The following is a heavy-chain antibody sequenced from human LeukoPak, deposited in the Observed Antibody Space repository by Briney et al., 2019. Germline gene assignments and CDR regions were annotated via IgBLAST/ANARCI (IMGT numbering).Heavy chain of an antibody. CDR1: GFTFSSFA. D-gene: IGHD3-22*01. CDR3: AKDYYDSSGYDY. J-gene: IGHJ4*02. CDR2: IFPTSREI. Sequence: GGSLRLSCAASGFTFSSFAMIWVRQPPGKGLEWVSSIFPTSREIHYADSVRGRFTISRDNSKNTLYLQMNSLRAEDTAVYYCAKDYYDSSGYDYWGQGTLVTVSS. V-gene: IGHV3-23*01.